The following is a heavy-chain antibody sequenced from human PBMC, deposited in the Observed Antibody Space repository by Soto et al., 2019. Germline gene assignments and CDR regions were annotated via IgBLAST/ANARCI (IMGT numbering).Heavy chain of an antibody. CDR3: TTKVNFPSVGWFDP. Sequence: GGSLRLSCAASGFTFSNAWMSWVRQAPGKGLEWVGRIKSKTDGGTTDYAAPVKGRFTISRDDSKNTLYLQMNSLKTEDTAVYYCTTKVNFPSVGWFDPWGQGTLVTVSS. CDR2: IKSKTDGGTT. J-gene: IGHJ5*02. D-gene: IGHD2-15*01. V-gene: IGHV3-15*01. CDR1: GFTFSNAW.